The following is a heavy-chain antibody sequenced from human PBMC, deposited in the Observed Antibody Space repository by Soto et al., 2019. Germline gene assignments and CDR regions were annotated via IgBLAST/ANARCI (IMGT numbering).Heavy chain of an antibody. CDR1: GGSISSYY. J-gene: IGHJ4*02. CDR2: IYYSGST. D-gene: IGHD2-15*01. CDR3: ARRSGSGGIGQYDY. V-gene: IGHV4-59*08. Sequence: QVQLQESGPGLVKPSETLSLTCTVSGGSISSYYWSWIRQPPGKGLEWIGYIYYSGSTNYNPSLKSRVTTSVDTSKNQFSPKLSSVTAADTAVYYWARRSGSGGIGQYDYWGQGTLVTVSS.